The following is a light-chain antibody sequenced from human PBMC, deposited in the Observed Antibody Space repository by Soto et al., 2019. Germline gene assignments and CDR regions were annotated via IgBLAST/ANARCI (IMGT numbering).Light chain of an antibody. CDR2: AAS. CDR3: QQRYSTPLT. V-gene: IGKV1-39*01. J-gene: IGKJ4*01. CDR1: QSISSY. Sequence: DIQMTQSPSSLSASVGDRVTITCRAGQSISSYLNWYQQKPGKAPKLLIYAASSLQSGVPSRFSGSGSGTDFTLNISSLQPEDFAPYYCQQRYSTPLTFGGGTKVEIK.